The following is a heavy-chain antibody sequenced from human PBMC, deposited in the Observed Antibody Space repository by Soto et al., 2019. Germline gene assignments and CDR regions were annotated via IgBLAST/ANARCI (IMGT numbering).Heavy chain of an antibody. J-gene: IGHJ4*02. V-gene: IGHV4-59*08. D-gene: IGHD3-16*01. Sequence: QVQLQESGPGLVKPSETLSLICTVSGGSISGYYWTWIRQPPGKGLEWIGWVDNGGSANYNPSLISRVTTSVDTSNNQFSLNLPSVTAADTAVYYCARQPPIPSSRLGSFDYWGQGILVTVSS. CDR3: ARQPPIPSSRLGSFDY. CDR1: GGSISGYY. CDR2: VDNGGSA.